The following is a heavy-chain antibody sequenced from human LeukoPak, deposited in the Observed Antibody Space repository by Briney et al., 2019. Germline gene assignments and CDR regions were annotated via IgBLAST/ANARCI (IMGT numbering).Heavy chain of an antibody. Sequence: PSETLSLTCTVSGGSPSRYSWNWVRQPPGKGLEWIGEINHSGSTNYNPSLKSRVTISVDTSKNQFSLKLSSVTAADTAVYYCARRRTGVVIVYYFDYWGQGTLVTVSS. V-gene: IGHV4-34*01. D-gene: IGHD3-3*01. J-gene: IGHJ4*02. CDR1: GGSPSRYS. CDR2: INHSGST. CDR3: ARRRTGVVIVYYFDY.